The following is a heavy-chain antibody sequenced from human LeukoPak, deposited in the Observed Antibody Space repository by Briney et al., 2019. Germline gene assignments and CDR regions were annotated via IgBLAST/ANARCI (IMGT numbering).Heavy chain of an antibody. CDR1: GGSISSYY. D-gene: IGHD3-10*01. Sequence: SETLSLTCTVSGGSISSYYWSWIRQPPGKGLEWIGYIYYSGSTNYNPSLKRRVTISVDTSKNQFSLKLSSVTAADTAVYYCARDSYGSGSYNYWGQGTLVTVSS. CDR2: IYYSGST. CDR3: ARDSYGSGSYNY. J-gene: IGHJ4*02. V-gene: IGHV4-59*12.